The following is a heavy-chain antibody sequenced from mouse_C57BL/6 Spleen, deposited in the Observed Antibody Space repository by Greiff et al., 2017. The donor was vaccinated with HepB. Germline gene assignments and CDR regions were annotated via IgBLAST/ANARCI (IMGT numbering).Heavy chain of an antibody. CDR3: ARRDYDYDGGDFDY. CDR1: GFTFSDYG. V-gene: IGHV5-17*01. CDR2: ISSGSSTI. Sequence: EVHLVESGGGLVKPGGSLKLSCAASGFTFSDYGMHWVRQAPEKGLEWVAYISSGSSTIYYADTVKGRFTISRDNAKNTLFLQMTSLRSEDTAMYYCARRDYDYDGGDFDYWGQGTTLTVSS. D-gene: IGHD2-4*01. J-gene: IGHJ2*01.